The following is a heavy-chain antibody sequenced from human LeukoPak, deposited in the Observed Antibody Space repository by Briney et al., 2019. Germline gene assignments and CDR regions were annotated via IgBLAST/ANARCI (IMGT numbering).Heavy chain of an antibody. CDR2: INNSGGST. Sequence: PGGSLRLSCAASGFTLNNYAMSWVRQAPGKGLEWVSIINNSGGSTNYADSVKGRFTISRDLSKNTLYLQMNSLRAEDTALYYCARKYSGTNPFDYWGQGTLVTVSS. D-gene: IGHD1-26*01. CDR1: GFTLNNYA. J-gene: IGHJ4*02. CDR3: ARKYSGTNPFDY. V-gene: IGHV3-23*01.